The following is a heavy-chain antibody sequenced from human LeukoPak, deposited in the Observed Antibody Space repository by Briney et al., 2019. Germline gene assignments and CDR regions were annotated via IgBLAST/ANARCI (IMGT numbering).Heavy chain of an antibody. CDR1: GGSISNGDHY. Sequence: SETLSLTCTVSGGSISNGDHYWSWIRQHPGKGLEWIGEINHSGSTNYNPSLKSRVTISVDTSKNQFSLKLSSVTAADTAVYYCASRRYSGSYSGFYFDYWGQGTLVTVSS. J-gene: IGHJ4*02. D-gene: IGHD1-26*01. CDR3: ASRRYSGSYSGFYFDY. V-gene: IGHV4-34*01. CDR2: INHSGST.